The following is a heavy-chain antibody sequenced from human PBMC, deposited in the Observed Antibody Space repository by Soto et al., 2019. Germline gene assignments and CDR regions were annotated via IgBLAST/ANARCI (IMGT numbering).Heavy chain of an antibody. CDR2: ISYDGSNK. J-gene: IGHJ6*02. CDR1: GFTFSSYG. V-gene: IGHV3-30*03. D-gene: IGHD6-13*01. CDR3: ARSHSSSWPYYYYYGMDV. Sequence: GGSLRLSCAASGFTFSSYGMHWVRQAPGKGLEWVAVISYDGSNKYYADSVKGRFTISRDNSKNTLYLQMNSLRAEDTAVYYCARSHSSSWPYYYYYGMDVWGQGTTVTVSS.